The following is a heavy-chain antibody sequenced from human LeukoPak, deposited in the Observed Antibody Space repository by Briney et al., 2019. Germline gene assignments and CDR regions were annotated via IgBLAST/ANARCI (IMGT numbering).Heavy chain of an antibody. Sequence: ASVKVSCKASGYTFTSYGISWVRQAPGQGLEWMGWISAYNGNTNYAQKLQGRVTMTTDTSTSTAYMELRSLRSDDTAVYYCAASIVVVPAAMFPGSFDYWGQGTLVTVSS. D-gene: IGHD2-2*01. J-gene: IGHJ4*02. CDR3: AASIVVVPAAMFPGSFDY. V-gene: IGHV1-18*01. CDR2: ISAYNGNT. CDR1: GYTFTSYG.